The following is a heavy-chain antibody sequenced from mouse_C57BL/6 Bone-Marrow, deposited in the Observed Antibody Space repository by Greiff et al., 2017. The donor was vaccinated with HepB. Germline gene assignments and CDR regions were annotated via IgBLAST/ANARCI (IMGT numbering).Heavy chain of an antibody. CDR1: GFSLTSYG. Sequence: VKVVESGPGLVQPSQSLSITCTVSGFSLTSYGVHWVRQSPGKGLEWLGVIWRGGSTDYNAAFMSRLSITKDNSKSQVFFKMNSLQADDTAIYYCAKNRAYYGYDGAKDYWGQGTSVTVSS. CDR2: IWRGGST. V-gene: IGHV2-5*01. D-gene: IGHD2-9*01. CDR3: AKNRAYYGYDGAKDY. J-gene: IGHJ4*01.